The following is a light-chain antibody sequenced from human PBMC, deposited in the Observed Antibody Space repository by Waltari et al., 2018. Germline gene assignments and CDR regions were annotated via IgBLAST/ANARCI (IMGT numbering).Light chain of an antibody. V-gene: IGLV3-1*01. CDR3: QAWDSSTHYV. Sequence: SYELTQPPSVSVSAGQTASITCSGDKLGDKYAGWYQQKPGKSPVLVIYHASKRPSGIPERFSGSNSGNTATLTISGTQAMDEADYYCQAWDSSTHYVFGTGTKVTVL. J-gene: IGLJ1*01. CDR1: KLGDKY. CDR2: HAS.